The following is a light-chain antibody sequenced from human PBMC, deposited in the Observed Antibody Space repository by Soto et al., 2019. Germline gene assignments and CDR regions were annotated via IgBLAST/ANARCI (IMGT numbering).Light chain of an antibody. Sequence: DIQMTQSPSSLSASVGDRVTITCRASQGISNYLAWYQQKPGKVPKLLIYAASTLQSGVPSRFSGSGSGTDITLTISSLQPEDVANYYCQKYNSALALTFGGGTKVEIK. J-gene: IGKJ4*01. CDR3: QKYNSALALT. CDR2: AAS. CDR1: QGISNY. V-gene: IGKV1-27*01.